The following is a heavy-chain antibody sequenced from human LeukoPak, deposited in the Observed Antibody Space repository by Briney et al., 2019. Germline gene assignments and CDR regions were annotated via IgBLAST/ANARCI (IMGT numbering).Heavy chain of an antibody. CDR3: ARALAWGGSYYNYYYMDV. CDR1: GYTFTSYD. CDR2: MNPNSGNT. Sequence: ASVKVSCKASGYTFTSYDINWVRQATGQGLEWMGWMNPNSGNTGYAQKFQGRVTMTRNTSISTFYMDLSSLRSDDTAVYYCARALAWGGSYYNYYYMDVWGKGTTITVSS. J-gene: IGHJ6*03. V-gene: IGHV1-8*01. D-gene: IGHD1-26*01.